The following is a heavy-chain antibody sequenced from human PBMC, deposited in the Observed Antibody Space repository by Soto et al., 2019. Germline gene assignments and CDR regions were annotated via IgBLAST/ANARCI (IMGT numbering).Heavy chain of an antibody. CDR3: ARVRFGSSSRGVFDY. J-gene: IGHJ4*02. V-gene: IGHV4-34*01. CDR1: GGSFSGYY. D-gene: IGHD6-6*01. Sequence: QVQLQQWGAGLLKPSETLSLTCAVYGGSFSGYYWSWIRQPPGKGLEWIGEINHSGSTNYNPSLKSRVTISVDPSKNQFSLKLSSVTAADTAVYYCARVRFGSSSRGVFDYWGQGTLVTVSS. CDR2: INHSGST.